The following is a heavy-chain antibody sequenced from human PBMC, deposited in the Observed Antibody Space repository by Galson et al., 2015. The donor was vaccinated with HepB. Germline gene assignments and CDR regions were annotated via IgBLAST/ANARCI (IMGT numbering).Heavy chain of an antibody. CDR1: GYTFTSYA. CDR3: ARDRVDGYSSGWYSGDY. V-gene: IGHV7-4-1*02. J-gene: IGHJ4*02. Sequence: SVKVSCKASGYTFTSYAMNWVRQAPGQGLEWMGWINTNTGNPTYAQGFTGRFVFSLDTSVSTAYLQISSLKAEDTAVYYCARDRVDGYSSGWYSGDYWGQGTLVTVSS. D-gene: IGHD6-19*01. CDR2: INTNTGNP.